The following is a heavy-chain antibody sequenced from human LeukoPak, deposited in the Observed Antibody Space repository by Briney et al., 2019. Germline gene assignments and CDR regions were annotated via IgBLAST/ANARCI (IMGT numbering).Heavy chain of an antibody. CDR1: GFTFSSYA. D-gene: IGHD5-18*01. Sequence: GGSLRLSCTASGFTFSSYAMSWVRQAPGKGLEWVSAISGSGGSTYYADSVKGRFTISRDNSKNALYLQMNGLRAEDTAVYYCATNYSYGTRFDNWGQGTLVTVSS. V-gene: IGHV3-23*01. CDR3: ATNYSYGTRFDN. CDR2: ISGSGGST. J-gene: IGHJ4*02.